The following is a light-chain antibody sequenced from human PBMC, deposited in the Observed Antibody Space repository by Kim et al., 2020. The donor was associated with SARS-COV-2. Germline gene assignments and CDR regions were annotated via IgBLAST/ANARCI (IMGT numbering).Light chain of an antibody. CDR1: QSVSSY. CDR2: DAS. J-gene: IGKJ1*01. V-gene: IGKV3-11*01. CDR3: QQRSNWPGT. Sequence: FSPGERATLSCRASQSVSSYLAWYQHKPGQAPRLLIYDASNRATGIPARFSGSGSGTDFTLTISSLEPEDFAVYYCQQRSNWPGTFGPGTKVEIK.